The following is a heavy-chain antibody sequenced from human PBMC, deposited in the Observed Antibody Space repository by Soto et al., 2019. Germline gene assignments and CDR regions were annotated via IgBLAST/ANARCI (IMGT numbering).Heavy chain of an antibody. CDR1: GGSCSDFA. D-gene: IGHD2-2*01. J-gene: IGHJ4*02. CDR3: ARGAIVAVPAALSSYHDYTNYRFDS. Sequence: QVQLAQSGAEMTKPGSSVKVACRASGGSCSDFAFSWVRQAPGQGLEWMGGIIPMFAATKYAQRLQDRVTITADESSNTVYLALNSLTSEDPAIYYCARGAIVAVPAALSSYHDYTNYRFDSWGQGTLVTVSS. V-gene: IGHV1-69*01. CDR2: IIPMFAAT.